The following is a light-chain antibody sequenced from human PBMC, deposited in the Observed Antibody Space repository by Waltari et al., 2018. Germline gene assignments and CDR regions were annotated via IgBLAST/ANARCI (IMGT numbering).Light chain of an antibody. Sequence: AVQSVPSSSLAWDQGKLVQAPRLLIYGTSTRATGIPDRFSGSGSGTDFTLTISRLEPEDFAVYYCQQYDGEVVTFGGGTKVEI. CDR2: GTS. J-gene: IGKJ4*01. CDR1: QSVPSSS. CDR3: QQYDGEVVT. V-gene: IGKV3-20*01.